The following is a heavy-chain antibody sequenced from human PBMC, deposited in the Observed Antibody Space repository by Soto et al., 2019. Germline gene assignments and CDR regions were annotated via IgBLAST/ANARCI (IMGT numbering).Heavy chain of an antibody. Sequence: QVLLVQSGAEVKKPGASVKVSCKASGYTFTSYDINWVRQAAGQGLEWMGWMNPSSGNKAYAQNFQGRVTTTRNISSNTAYMELTSLRSEDTAAYYCARGGVSRGAFDIWGQGTMVTVTS. D-gene: IGHD3-16*01. V-gene: IGHV1-8*01. CDR2: MNPSSGNK. J-gene: IGHJ3*02. CDR1: GYTFTSYD. CDR3: ARGGVSRGAFDI.